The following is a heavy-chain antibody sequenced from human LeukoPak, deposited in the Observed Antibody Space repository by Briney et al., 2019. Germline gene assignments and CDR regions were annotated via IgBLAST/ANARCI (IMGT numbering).Heavy chain of an antibody. CDR2: ISSSGTYK. CDR3: AKGKDSVAGATNDY. CDR1: GFTFSSYS. D-gene: IGHD6-19*01. V-gene: IGHV3-21*01. J-gene: IGHJ4*02. Sequence: GGSLRLSCAVSGFTFSSYSMSWVRQATGKGLEWGSSISSSGTYKYYADSVKGRFTISRDNAKNSLYLQMNSLRAEDTAVYYCAKGKDSVAGATNDYWGQGALVTVSS.